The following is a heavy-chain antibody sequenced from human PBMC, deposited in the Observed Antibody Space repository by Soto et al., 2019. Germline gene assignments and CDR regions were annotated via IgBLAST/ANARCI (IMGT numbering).Heavy chain of an antibody. J-gene: IGHJ4*02. CDR3: ARGVDFWSGYHSKYFDY. CDR2: IIPIFGTA. Sequence: GASVKVSCKASGGTFSSYAISWVRQAPGQGLEWMGGIIPIFGTANYAQKFQGRVTITADESTSTAYMELSSLRSEDTAVYYCARGVDFWSGYHSKYFDYWGQGTLVTVSS. CDR1: GGTFSSYA. D-gene: IGHD3-3*01. V-gene: IGHV1-69*13.